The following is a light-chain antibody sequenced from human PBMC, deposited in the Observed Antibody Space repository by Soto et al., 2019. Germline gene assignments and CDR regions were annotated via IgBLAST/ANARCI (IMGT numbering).Light chain of an antibody. Sequence: QSALTQPPSVSGSPRQSVTISCSGTSSDVGSYNHVSWYQQPPGTAPKLMIYEVSNRPSGVPDRFPGSKSANTAYLTISGLQAEDEADYYCSLYTNSSTVVFGGGTKLTVL. CDR1: SSDVGSYNH. V-gene: IGLV2-18*01. J-gene: IGLJ2*01. CDR3: SLYTNSSTVV. CDR2: EVS.